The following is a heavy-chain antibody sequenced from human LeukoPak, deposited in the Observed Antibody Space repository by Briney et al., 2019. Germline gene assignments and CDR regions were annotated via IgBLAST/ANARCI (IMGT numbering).Heavy chain of an antibody. D-gene: IGHD4-17*01. Sequence: LTGGSLRLSCAASGFTFSSYWMHWVRQAPGKGLVWVSRINSDGSSTSYADSVKGRFTISRDNAKNTLYLQMNSLRAEDTVVYYCARDDYGDYDDYYGMDVWGQGTTVTVSS. V-gene: IGHV3-74*01. CDR1: GFTFSSYW. CDR2: INSDGSST. CDR3: ARDDYGDYDDYYGMDV. J-gene: IGHJ6*02.